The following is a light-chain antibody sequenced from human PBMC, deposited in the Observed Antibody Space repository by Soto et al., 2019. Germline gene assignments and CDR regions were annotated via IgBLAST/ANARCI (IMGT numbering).Light chain of an antibody. CDR1: HSNSGSNY. V-gene: IGLV1-47*02. J-gene: IGLJ3*02. Sequence: QSVLTQPPSASGTPGQRVTISCSGSHSNSGSNYVYWYQQLPGTAPKLLIYSNDQRPSEVPDRFSGSKSGATASLAISGLRADDEADYYCVSWDNSLRGRVFGGGTKLTVL. CDR2: SND. CDR3: VSWDNSLRGRV.